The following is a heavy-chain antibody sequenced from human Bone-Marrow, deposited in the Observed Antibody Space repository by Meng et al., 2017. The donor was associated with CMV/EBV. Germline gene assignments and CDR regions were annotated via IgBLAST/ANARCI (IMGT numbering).Heavy chain of an antibody. V-gene: IGHV1-2*02. J-gene: IGHJ3*02. D-gene: IGHD1-26*01. CDR2: INPNSGGK. CDR1: GYTFTGYH. CDR3: ERGEKGWELGDDTFDI. Sequence: ASVKVSCKASGYTFTGYHMHWVRQAPGQGLEWMGWINPNSGGKNYAQKFQGRVTMTRDTSMSTAYMELCRLRSDDTAVDYCERGEKGWELGDDTFDIWGQGTMVTVSS.